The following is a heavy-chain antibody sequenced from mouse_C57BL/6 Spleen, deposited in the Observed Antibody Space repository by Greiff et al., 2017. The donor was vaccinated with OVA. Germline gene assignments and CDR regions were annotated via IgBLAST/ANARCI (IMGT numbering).Heavy chain of an antibody. CDR2: INPNNGGT. Sequence: VQLQQSGPELVKPGASVKISCKASGYTFTDYYMNWVKQSHGKSLEWIGDINPNNGGTSYNQKFKGKATLTVDKSSSTAYMELRSLTSEDSAVYYCAPYDGYYDYAMDYWGQGTSVTVSS. J-gene: IGHJ4*01. CDR3: APYDGYYDYAMDY. D-gene: IGHD2-3*01. V-gene: IGHV1-26*01. CDR1: GYTFTDYY.